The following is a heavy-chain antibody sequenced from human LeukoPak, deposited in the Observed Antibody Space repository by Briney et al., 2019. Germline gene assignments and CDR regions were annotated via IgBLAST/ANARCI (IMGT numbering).Heavy chain of an antibody. J-gene: IGHJ4*02. V-gene: IGHV3-23*01. CDR1: GFTFSSYA. CDR3: AKRPDRSYYDRTGYYYFGY. CDR2: IGGLGGST. D-gene: IGHD3-22*01. Sequence: PGGSLRLSCAASGFTFSSYAMSWVRQAPGKGLEWVSSIGGLGGSTFYAVSVKGRFTISRDNSKNTQYLQMNSLRAEDTAVYYCAKRPDRSYYDRTGYYYFGYWGQGTLVTVSS.